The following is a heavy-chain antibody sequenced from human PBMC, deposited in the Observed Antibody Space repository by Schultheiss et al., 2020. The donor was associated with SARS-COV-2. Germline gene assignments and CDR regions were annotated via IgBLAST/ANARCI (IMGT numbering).Heavy chain of an antibody. CDR3: ARIGDNGLFFDY. Sequence: SGPTLVKPTQTLTLTCTFSGFSLSTSGVGVSWIRQPPGKALEWLAHIYWNDDKRYSTSLKTRLTISKDTSKNQVVLTMTNMDPVDTATYYCARIGDNGLFFDYWGQGTLVTVSS. CDR1: GFSLSTSGVG. D-gene: IGHD1-14*01. CDR2: IYWNDDK. J-gene: IGHJ4*02. V-gene: IGHV2-5*01.